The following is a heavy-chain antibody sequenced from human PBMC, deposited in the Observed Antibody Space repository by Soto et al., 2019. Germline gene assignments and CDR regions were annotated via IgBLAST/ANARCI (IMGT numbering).Heavy chain of an antibody. V-gene: IGHV1-2*02. J-gene: IGHJ6*02. CDR1: GYSFAGYR. CDR3: VRDMVATMGDYYYYAVDV. CDR2: LDPQNGDT. Sequence: ASVKVSCKPSGYSFAGYRLHWVRQAPGQGLEWMGWLDPQNGDTSYAQKFRDRATMTSDTSITTAYMDLSRLTSDDTATYYCVRDMVATMGDYYYYAVDVWGQGTTVTVSS. D-gene: IGHD5-12*01.